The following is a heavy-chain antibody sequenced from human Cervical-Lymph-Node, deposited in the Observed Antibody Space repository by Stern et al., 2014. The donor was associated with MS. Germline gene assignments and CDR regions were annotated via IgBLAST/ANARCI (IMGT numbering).Heavy chain of an antibody. V-gene: IGHV5-51*01. CDR2: IYPDDSDT. D-gene: IGHD4-17*01. CDR3: ARHYGYYFDF. Sequence: EVQLVKSGVEVKKPGESLKISCKVSENIFSNFWIGWLRQMPGKGLEYVGIIYPDDSDTKSSPSFEGQVTISADKSINAAYLHWSSLKASDTAIYYCARHYGYYFDFWGQGTLVTVSS. J-gene: IGHJ4*02. CDR1: ENIFSNFW.